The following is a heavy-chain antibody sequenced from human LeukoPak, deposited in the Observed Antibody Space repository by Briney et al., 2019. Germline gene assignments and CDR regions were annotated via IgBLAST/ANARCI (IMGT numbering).Heavy chain of an antibody. CDR2: ISSSGNPI. CDR1: GFTFSDYH. J-gene: IGHJ6*02. Sequence: GGSLRLSCTASGFTFSDYHMSWIREAPGRGLEWVSYISSSGNPIYYADSVRGRFTISRDNAKNSLYLHMNSLRAEDAAVYYCARSTDGSGSYYYYGMDVWGQGTTVTVSS. V-gene: IGHV3-11*01. CDR3: ARSTDGSGSYYYYGMDV. D-gene: IGHD3-10*01.